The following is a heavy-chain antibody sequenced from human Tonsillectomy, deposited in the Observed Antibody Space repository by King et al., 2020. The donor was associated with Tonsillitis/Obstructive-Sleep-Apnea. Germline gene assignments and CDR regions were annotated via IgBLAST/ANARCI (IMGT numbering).Heavy chain of an antibody. Sequence: VQLVESGGGLVKPGGSLRLSCAASGFTFSNAWMNWVRQAPGKGLEWVGRIKSKTDGGTTDYAAPGKGRFTISRDDSKNTLYLQMNSLKTEDTAVYYCATELVVVPAARGYYYGMDVWGQGTTVTVSS. D-gene: IGHD2-2*01. CDR1: GFTFSNAW. V-gene: IGHV3-15*07. J-gene: IGHJ6*02. CDR2: IKSKTDGGTT. CDR3: ATELVVVPAARGYYYGMDV.